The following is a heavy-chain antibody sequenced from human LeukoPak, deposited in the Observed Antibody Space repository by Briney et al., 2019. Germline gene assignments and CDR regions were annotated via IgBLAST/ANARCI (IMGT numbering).Heavy chain of an antibody. CDR2: INHSGST. J-gene: IGHJ4*02. CDR1: GGSFSGNY. Sequence: SETLSLTCAVYGGSFSGNYWNWIRQPPGKGMELNGEINHSGSTNSNPSLKSRVTISVDTSKNQFSLKLSSVTAADTAVYYCARGSRSSGWYNPRYFDYWGQGTLVTVSS. V-gene: IGHV4-34*01. CDR3: ARGSRSSGWYNPRYFDY. D-gene: IGHD6-19*01.